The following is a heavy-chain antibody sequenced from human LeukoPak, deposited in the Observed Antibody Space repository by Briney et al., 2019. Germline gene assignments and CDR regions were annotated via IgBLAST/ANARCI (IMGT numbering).Heavy chain of an antibody. V-gene: IGHV1-2*02. Sequence: GASVKVSCKASGYTFTGYYMHAVGQAPGQGLEWMGWINPNSGGTNYAQTFQGRLTMTRDTSISTAYMGLSRLRCDATAVYFCAKISRDSSGYPYWGEGTLVTVSS. J-gene: IGHJ4*02. D-gene: IGHD3-22*01. CDR2: INPNSGGT. CDR1: GYTFTGYY. CDR3: AKISRDSSGYPY.